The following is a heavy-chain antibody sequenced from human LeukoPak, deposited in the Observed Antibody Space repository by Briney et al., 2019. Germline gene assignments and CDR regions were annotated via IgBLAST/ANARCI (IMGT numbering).Heavy chain of an antibody. Sequence: ASVKVSCKASGYTFTSYAMNWVRQASGQGLEWMGWINTNTGNPTYAQGFTGRFVFSLDTSVSTAYLQISSLKAEDTAVYYCARELDDISTGYSIHSVGAIGTIDYWGQGTLVTVSS. CDR3: ARELDDISTGYSIHSVGAIGTIDY. D-gene: IGHD3-9*01. CDR1: GYTFTSYA. V-gene: IGHV7-4-1*02. CDR2: INTNTGNP. J-gene: IGHJ4*02.